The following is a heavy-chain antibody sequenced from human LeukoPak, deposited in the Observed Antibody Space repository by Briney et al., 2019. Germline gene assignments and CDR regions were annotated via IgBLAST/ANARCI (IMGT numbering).Heavy chain of an antibody. Sequence: SETLSLTCTVSGGSISSSSYYWAWIRQPPGKGLEWIGSIYYSGNTYYKSSLKSRVTIAVDTSKNQFSLKLSSVTAADTAVYYCARRDDSSGYHKIFDYWGPGTLVTVSS. J-gene: IGHJ4*02. CDR2: IYYSGNT. D-gene: IGHD3-22*01. V-gene: IGHV4-39*07. CDR1: GGSISSSSYY. CDR3: ARRDDSSGYHKIFDY.